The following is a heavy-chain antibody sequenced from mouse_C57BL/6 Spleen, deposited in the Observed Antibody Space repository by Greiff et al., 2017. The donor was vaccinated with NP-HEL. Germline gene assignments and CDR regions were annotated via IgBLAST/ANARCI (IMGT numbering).Heavy chain of an antibody. CDR3: ARVYYGSSYGFAY. V-gene: IGHV3-1*01. J-gene: IGHJ3*01. D-gene: IGHD1-1*01. CDR2: ISYSGST. CDR1: GYSITSGYD. Sequence: EVQLQQSGPGMVKPSQSLSLTCTVTGYSITSGYDWHWIRHFPGNKLEWMGYISYSGSTNYNPSLKSRISITHDTSKNHFFLKLNSVTTEDTATYYCARVYYGSSYGFAYWGQGTLVTVSA.